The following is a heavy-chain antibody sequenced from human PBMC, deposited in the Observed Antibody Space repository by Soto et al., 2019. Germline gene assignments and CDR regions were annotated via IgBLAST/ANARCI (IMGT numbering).Heavy chain of an antibody. V-gene: IGHV3-21*06. Sequence: DVQLVESGGGLVEQGGSLRLSCAASGFSFSSSDMTWVRQAPGWGLEYVSSINYSGLYIFYAESAKGRSTISRDNAKNLVYLWMNGLRAEDTAVYWCARKSNSDIRGYDYFVQWGQGTLVTVSS. J-gene: IGHJ4*02. CDR3: ARKSNSDIRGYDYFVQ. CDR1: GFSFSSSD. CDR2: INYSGLYI. D-gene: IGHD3-22*01.